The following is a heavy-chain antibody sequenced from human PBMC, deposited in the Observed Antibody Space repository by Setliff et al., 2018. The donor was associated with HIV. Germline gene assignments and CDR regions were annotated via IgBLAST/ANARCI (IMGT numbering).Heavy chain of an antibody. CDR1: GFTFSSYA. V-gene: IGHV3-30-3*01. CDR2: ISYDGSNK. J-gene: IGHJ5*02. CDR3: ARDPRAAAAINWFDP. Sequence: PGGSLRLSCAASGFTFSSYAMHWVRQAPGKGLEWVAVISYDGSNKYYADSVKGRFTISRDNSKNTLYLQMNSLRAEDTAVYYCARDPRAAAAINWFDPWGQGTQVTVSS. D-gene: IGHD6-13*01.